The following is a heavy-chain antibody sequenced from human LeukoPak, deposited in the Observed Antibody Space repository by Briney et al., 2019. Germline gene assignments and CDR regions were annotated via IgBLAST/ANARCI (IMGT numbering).Heavy chain of an antibody. J-gene: IGHJ3*02. D-gene: IGHD3-9*01. Sequence: PGGSLRLSCAASGFTFSSYSMNWVRQAPGKGLEWVSYISSSSSTIYYADSVKGRFTISRDNAKNSLYLQMNSLRAEDTAVCYCARDSGTYYDILTGPDAFDIWGQGTMVTVSS. CDR2: ISSSSSTI. CDR1: GFTFSSYS. CDR3: ARDSGTYYDILTGPDAFDI. V-gene: IGHV3-48*01.